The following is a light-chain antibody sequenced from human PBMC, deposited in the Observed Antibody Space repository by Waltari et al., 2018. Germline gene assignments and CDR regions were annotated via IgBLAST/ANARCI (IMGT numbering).Light chain of an antibody. CDR2: RND. J-gene: IGLJ2*01. Sequence: QSVLTQPPSVSGTSGQTITIPCSGSNSNITRNFVYSYQQLPGAPPRLLIYRNDQRPSGIPDRFSGSKSGTSASLAISGLRSDDEGDYFCSTWNNDLGGFVLFGEVTRLTVL. CDR3: STWNNDLGGFVL. V-gene: IGLV1-47*01. CDR1: NSNITRNF.